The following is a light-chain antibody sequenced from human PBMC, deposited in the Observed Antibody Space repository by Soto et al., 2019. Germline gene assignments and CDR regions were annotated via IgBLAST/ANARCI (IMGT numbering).Light chain of an antibody. V-gene: IGKV4-1*01. J-gene: IGKJ4*01. CDR3: QQSYTIPCS. Sequence: DFVMTQSPDSLAVSLGEMATINCKSSQSVLYSTNNKNYLAWYQQKPGQPPKLLIYWASTRESGVPDRFRGSGSGTDCTLTMSSLQAQDTALLFWQQSYTIPCSFSGGTKVEIK. CDR2: WAS. CDR1: QSVLYSTNNKNY.